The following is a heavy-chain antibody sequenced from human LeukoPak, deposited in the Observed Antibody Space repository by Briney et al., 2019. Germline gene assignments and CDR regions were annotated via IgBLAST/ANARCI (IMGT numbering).Heavy chain of an antibody. V-gene: IGHV3-11*04. J-gene: IGHJ4*02. Sequence: GGSLRLSCAASGFTFSDYYMNWVRQAPGKGLEWVSYLGSSDITIYYADSVKGRFTISRDNAKNSLYLQMNSLRAEDTAVYYCARALWFGETFPAYWGQGTLVTVSS. CDR3: ARALWFGETFPAY. CDR2: LGSSDITI. D-gene: IGHD3-10*01. CDR1: GFTFSDYY.